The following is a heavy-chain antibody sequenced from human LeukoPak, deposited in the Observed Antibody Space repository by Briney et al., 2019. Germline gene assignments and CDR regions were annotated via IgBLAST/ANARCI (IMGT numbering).Heavy chain of an antibody. CDR1: GGSISSYY. CDR3: ARHYYGSGSYDY. CDR2: IYHSGST. J-gene: IGHJ4*02. Sequence: SETLSLTCTVSGGSISSYYWSWVRQPPGKGLEWIGEIYHSGSTNYNPSLKSRVTISVDKSKNQFSLKLSSVTAADTAVYYCARHYYGSGSYDYWGQGTLVTVSS. D-gene: IGHD3-10*01. V-gene: IGHV4-4*02.